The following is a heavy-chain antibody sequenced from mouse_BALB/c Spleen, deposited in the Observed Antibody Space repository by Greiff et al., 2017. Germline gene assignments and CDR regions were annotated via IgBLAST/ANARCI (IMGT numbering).Heavy chain of an antibody. CDR1: GYTFTSYW. D-gene: IGHD1-2*01. CDR3: TRSGVRLWYFDV. Sequence: LQQPGSELVRPGASVKLSCKASGYTFTSYWMHWVKQRPGQGLEWIGNIYPGSGSTNYDEKFKSKATLTVDTSSSTAYMQLSSLTSEDSAVYYCTRSGVRLWYFDVWGAGTTVTVSS. CDR2: IYPGSGST. V-gene: IGHV1S22*01. J-gene: IGHJ1*01.